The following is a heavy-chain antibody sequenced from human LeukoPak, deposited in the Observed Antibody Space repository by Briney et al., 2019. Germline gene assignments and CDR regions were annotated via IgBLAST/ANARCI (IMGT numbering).Heavy chain of an antibody. D-gene: IGHD6-19*01. Sequence: SVTVSCTASGGTFSIYAISWVRPAPGQGLEWMGRIIPILGIANYAQNFQGRVTITADKSTSTAYMELSSLRSEDTAVYYCAREEGIAVQYGMDVWGQGTTVTVSS. V-gene: IGHV1-69*04. J-gene: IGHJ6*02. CDR2: IIPILGIA. CDR3: AREEGIAVQYGMDV. CDR1: GGTFSIYA.